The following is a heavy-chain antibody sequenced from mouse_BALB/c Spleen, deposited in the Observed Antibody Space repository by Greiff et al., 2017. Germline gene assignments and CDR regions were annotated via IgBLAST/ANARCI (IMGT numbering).Heavy chain of an antibody. V-gene: IGHV5-17*02. CDR2: ISSGSSTI. CDR3: ARGYDGIDY. Sequence: EVQRVESGGGLVQPGGSRKLSCAASGFTFSSFGMHWVRQAPEKGLEWVAYISSGSSTIYYADTVKGRFTISKDNPKNTLFLQMTSLRSEDTAMYYSARGYDGIDYWGQGTTLTVSS. CDR1: GFTFSSFG. J-gene: IGHJ2*01. D-gene: IGHD2-14*01.